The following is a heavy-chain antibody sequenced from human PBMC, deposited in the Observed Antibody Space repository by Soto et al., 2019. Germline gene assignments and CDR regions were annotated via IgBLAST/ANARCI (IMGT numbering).Heavy chain of an antibody. CDR3: ARGHGHGGSSFDF. V-gene: IGHV4-59*01. CDR1: GGSTHSYY. CDR2: VYYNGDS. J-gene: IGHJ4*02. D-gene: IGHD2-15*01. Sequence: QVQLQESGPGLVKPSETLSLTCTVSGGSTHSYYWAWIRQPPGKGLEWMGYVYYNGDSNYNPSLKSRVTILVDASKNQFSLKLTSVTPADTAVYYCARGHGHGGSSFDFWGQGTLVTVSS.